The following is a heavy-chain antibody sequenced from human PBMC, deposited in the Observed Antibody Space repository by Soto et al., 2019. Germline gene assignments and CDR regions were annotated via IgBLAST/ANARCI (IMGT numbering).Heavy chain of an antibody. CDR3: ARDYYDSSGYSPYGMDV. V-gene: IGHV4-31*03. D-gene: IGHD3-22*01. Sequence: PSETLSLTCTVSGGSISSGGYYWSWIRQHPGKGLEWIGYIYYSGSTYYNPSLKSRVTISVDTSKNQFSLKLSSVTAADTAVYYCARDYYDSSGYSPYGMDVWGQGTTVTVSS. CDR1: GGSISSGGYY. J-gene: IGHJ6*02. CDR2: IYYSGST.